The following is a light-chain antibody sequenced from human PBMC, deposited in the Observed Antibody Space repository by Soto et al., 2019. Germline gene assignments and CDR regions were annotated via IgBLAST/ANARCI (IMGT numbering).Light chain of an antibody. Sequence: QSVLTQPASVSGSLGQSFTISCTGTSSDVGGYNYVSWYQQHPGKAPKLMIYDVSNRPSGVSNRFSGSKSGNTAPLTISGLQAEDAADYYCSSYTSSSTLYVFGPGTKVTVL. CDR2: DVS. J-gene: IGLJ1*01. CDR3: SSYTSSSTLYV. V-gene: IGLV2-14*01. CDR1: SSDVGGYNY.